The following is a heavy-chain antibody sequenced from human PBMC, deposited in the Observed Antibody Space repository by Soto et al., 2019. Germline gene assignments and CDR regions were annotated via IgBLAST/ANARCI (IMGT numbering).Heavy chain of an antibody. J-gene: IGHJ4*02. D-gene: IGHD7-27*01. CDR1: GYTFSSYA. V-gene: IGHV1-3*01. CDR2: INAGYGNT. CDR3: ARDPGDGTLDF. Sequence: QVHLVQSGAEVRKPGASVKVSCKASGYTFSSYAMHWVRQAPGQRLEWMGWINAGYGNTKSSQKFQDRVTISRDTSASTAYMELTSRRSEDTAVYYFARDPGDGTLDFWGQGTLVTVS.